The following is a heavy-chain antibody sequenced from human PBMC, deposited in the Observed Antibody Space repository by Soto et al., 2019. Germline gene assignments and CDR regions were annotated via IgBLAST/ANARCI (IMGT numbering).Heavy chain of an antibody. CDR2: ISHDGGNK. Sequence: QVQLVESGGGVVQPGRSLRLSCAASGFTFRSYAIHWVRQAPGKGLQWVPVISHDGGNKYYADSVKGRFTISRDNSKNTLLLQMNSLSADDTAVYYCASPLSYYDTSAHIEYGGQGTLVTVSP. V-gene: IGHV3-30*04. CDR1: GFTFRSYA. CDR3: ASPLSYYDTSAHIEY. J-gene: IGHJ4*02. D-gene: IGHD3-22*01.